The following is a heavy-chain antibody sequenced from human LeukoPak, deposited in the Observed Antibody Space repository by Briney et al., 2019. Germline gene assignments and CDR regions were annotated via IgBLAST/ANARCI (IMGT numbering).Heavy chain of an antibody. J-gene: IGHJ4*02. V-gene: IGHV3-7*01. CDR1: GFTFSDYW. Sequence: GGSLRLSCAASGFTFSDYWMSWVRQAPGKGLEWVASIKEDGSEKYYVDSVKGRFTISRDNAKNSLYLQMNSLRAEDTAVYYCARRGGYGDYRTPFDYWGQGTLVTVSS. D-gene: IGHD4-17*01. CDR3: ARRGGYGDYRTPFDY. CDR2: IKEDGSEK.